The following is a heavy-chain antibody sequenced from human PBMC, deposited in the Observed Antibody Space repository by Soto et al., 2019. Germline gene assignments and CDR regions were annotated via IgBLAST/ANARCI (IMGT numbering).Heavy chain of an antibody. D-gene: IGHD3-16*01. CDR1: GFTFSSYA. CDR3: AREGMIIEKYYYYYYGMDV. Sequence: PGGSPRLSCAASGFTFSSYAMHWVRQAPGKGLEWVAVISYDGSNKYYADSVKGRFTISRDNSKNTLYLQMNSLRAEDTAVYYCAREGMIIEKYYYYYYGMDVWGQGNTVAV. J-gene: IGHJ6*02. V-gene: IGHV3-30-3*01. CDR2: ISYDGSNK.